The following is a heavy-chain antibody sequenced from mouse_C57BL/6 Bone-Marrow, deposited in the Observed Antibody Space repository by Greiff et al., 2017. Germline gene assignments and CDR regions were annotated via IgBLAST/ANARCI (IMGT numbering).Heavy chain of an antibody. V-gene: IGHV7-1*01. J-gene: IGHJ4*01. Sequence: EVQLVESGGGLVQSGRSLRLSCATSGFTFSDFYMEWVRQAPGKGLEWIAASRNKANDYTTEYSASVKGRFIVSRDTSQSILYLQMNALRAEDTAIYYCARGDVPYAMDYWGQGTSVTVSS. CDR3: ARGDVPYAMDY. CDR1: GFTFSDFY. CDR2: SRNKANDYTT.